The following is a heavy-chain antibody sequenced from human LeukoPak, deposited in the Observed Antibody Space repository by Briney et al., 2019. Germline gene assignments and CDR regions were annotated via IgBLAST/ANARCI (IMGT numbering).Heavy chain of an antibody. CDR3: ARVLPTTTMVTRRGAFDI. Sequence: GASVKVSCKASGYTFTSYGISWVRQAPGQGLEWMGWISAYNGNTNYAQKLQGRVTMTTDTSTSTAYMELRSLRSDDTAVYYCARVLPTTTMVTRRGAFDIWGQGTMVTVSS. CDR1: GYTFTSYG. CDR2: ISAYNGNT. J-gene: IGHJ3*02. D-gene: IGHD4-23*01. V-gene: IGHV1-18*01.